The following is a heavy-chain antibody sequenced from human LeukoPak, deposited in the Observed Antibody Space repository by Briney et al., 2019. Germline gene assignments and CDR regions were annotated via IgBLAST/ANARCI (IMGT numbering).Heavy chain of an antibody. V-gene: IGHV3-48*01. CDR1: GFTFSSYS. D-gene: IGHD2-2*01. CDR3: AREERVLPVDIVVVPAALGANAFDI. J-gene: IGHJ3*02. Sequence: GGSLRLSCAASGFTFSSYSMNWVRQAPGKGLEWVSYISSSSSTIYYADSVKGRFTISRDNAKNSLYLQMNSLRAEDTAVYYCAREERVLPVDIVVVPAALGANAFDIWGQGTMVTVSS. CDR2: ISSSSSTI.